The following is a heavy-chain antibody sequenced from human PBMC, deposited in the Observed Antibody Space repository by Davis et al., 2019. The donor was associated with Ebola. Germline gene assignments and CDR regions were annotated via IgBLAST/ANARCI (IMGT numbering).Heavy chain of an antibody. J-gene: IGHJ4*02. V-gene: IGHV3-30-3*01. Sequence: GESLKISCAASGFTFSSYAMHWVRQAPGKGLEWVAVISYDGSNKYYADSVKGRFTISRDNSKNTLYLQMNSLRAEDTAVYYCARDFVLLWFGELSYWGQGTLVTVSS. D-gene: IGHD3-10*01. CDR1: GFTFSSYA. CDR3: ARDFVLLWFGELSY. CDR2: ISYDGSNK.